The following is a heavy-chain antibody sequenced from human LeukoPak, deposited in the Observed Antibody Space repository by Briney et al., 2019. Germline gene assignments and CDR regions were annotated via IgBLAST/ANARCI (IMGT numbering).Heavy chain of an antibody. Sequence: ASVKVSCKASGYTFTGYYMHWVRQAPGQGLEWMGWINPNSGGANYAQKFQGRVTMTRDTSISTAYTELSRLRSDDTAVYYCARVRRYSSSSDFDYWGQGTLVTVSS. D-gene: IGHD6-6*01. CDR2: INPNSGGA. CDR1: GYTFTGYY. V-gene: IGHV1-2*02. J-gene: IGHJ4*02. CDR3: ARVRRYSSSSDFDY.